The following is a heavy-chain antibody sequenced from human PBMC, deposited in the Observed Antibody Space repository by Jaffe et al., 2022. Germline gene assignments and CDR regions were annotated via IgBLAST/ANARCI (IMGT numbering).Heavy chain of an antibody. J-gene: IGHJ5*02. Sequence: EVQLLESGGGLVQPGGSLRLSCAASGFTFSSYAMSWVRQAPGKGLEWVSAISGSGGSTYYADSVKGRFTISRDNSKNTLYLQMNSLRAEDTAVYYCAKDPLSFGVVTHSPNWFDPWGQGTLVTVSS. CDR1: GFTFSSYA. V-gene: IGHV3-23*01. CDR2: ISGSGGST. D-gene: IGHD3-3*01. CDR3: AKDPLSFGVVTHSPNWFDP.